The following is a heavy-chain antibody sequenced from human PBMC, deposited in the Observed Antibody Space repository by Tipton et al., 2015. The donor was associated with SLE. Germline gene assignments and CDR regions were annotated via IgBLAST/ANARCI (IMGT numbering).Heavy chain of an antibody. CDR1: GFTFSDYY. J-gene: IGHJ4*02. CDR2: ISSSCSCT. V-gene: IGHV3-11*06. CDR3: AREDLYGSGRGYFDY. D-gene: IGHD3-10*01. Sequence: SLRLSCAASGFTFSDYYMSWIRQAPGKGLEWVSYISSSCSCTNHADSVKGRFIISRENAKNSLYLQMNSLRAEDTAVYYCAREDLYGSGRGYFDYWGQGALVTVSS.